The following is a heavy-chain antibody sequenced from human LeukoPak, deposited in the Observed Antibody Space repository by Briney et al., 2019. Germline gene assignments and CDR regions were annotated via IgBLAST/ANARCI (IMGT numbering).Heavy chain of an antibody. D-gene: IGHD2-21*01. Sequence: GGSLRLSCAASGFTFKKFAMSWVRQAPWRGLEWVSSTDGSGRLTSYDASVKSRFTISTENYKNNLYLEMDNLRAEDSAVYYCARAIPQFVIGGAAYWGQGTQVTVSS. CDR1: GFTFKKFA. J-gene: IGHJ4*02. CDR3: ARAIPQFVIGGAAY. CDR2: TDGSGRLT. V-gene: IGHV3-23*01.